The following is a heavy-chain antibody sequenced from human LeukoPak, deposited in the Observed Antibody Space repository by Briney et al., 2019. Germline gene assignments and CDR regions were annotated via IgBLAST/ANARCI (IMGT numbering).Heavy chain of an antibody. Sequence: PGGSLRLSCAASGFTFRSYWMTWVRQPPGKGLEWVANIKEDGSDENYVDSVKGRFTISRDNAKDSLYPQMNSLRAEDTAVYYCARDLDIVVVPAAYDAFDVWGQGTMVTVSS. D-gene: IGHD2-2*01. V-gene: IGHV3-7*01. J-gene: IGHJ3*01. CDR3: ARDLDIVVVPAAYDAFDV. CDR2: IKEDGSDE. CDR1: GFTFRSYW.